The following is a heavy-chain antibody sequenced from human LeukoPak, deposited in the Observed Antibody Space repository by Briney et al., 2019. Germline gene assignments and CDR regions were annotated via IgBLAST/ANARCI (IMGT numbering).Heavy chain of an antibody. V-gene: IGHV3-21*01. CDR2: ISSSSSYI. J-gene: IGHJ4*02. D-gene: IGHD6-19*01. CDR3: AREHSSGRVGFNC. CDR1: GFTFNSYT. Sequence: GGSLRLSCAASGFTFNSYTMNWVRQAPGKGLEWVSSISSSSSYIYYADSVKGRFTISRDNAKNSLYLQMDSLRAEDMAVYYCAREHSSGRVGFNCWGQGTLVTVSS.